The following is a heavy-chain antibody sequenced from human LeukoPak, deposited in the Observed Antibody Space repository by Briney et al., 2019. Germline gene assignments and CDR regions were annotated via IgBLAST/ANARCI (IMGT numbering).Heavy chain of an antibody. CDR3: AITTYDHDLAYAFDI. Sequence: SVKVSCKASGGTFSSYAISWVRQAPGQGLEWMGGIIPIFGTANYAQKFQGRVTITTDESTSTAYMELSSLRSEDTAVYYCAITTYDHDLAYAFDIWGQGTMVTVSS. CDR2: IIPIFGTA. V-gene: IGHV1-69*05. D-gene: IGHD5-12*01. CDR1: GGTFSSYA. J-gene: IGHJ3*02.